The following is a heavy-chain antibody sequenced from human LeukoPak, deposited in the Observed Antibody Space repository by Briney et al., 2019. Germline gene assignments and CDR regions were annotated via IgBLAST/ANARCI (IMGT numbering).Heavy chain of an antibody. J-gene: IGHJ4*02. CDR2: IYYSGST. Sequence: SETLSLTCTVSGGSISNYYRSWIRQPPGKGLEWIGYIYYSGSTNYNPSLKSRVTISVDTSNNQFSLRLSSVTAADTAMYYCARHLVAGTLVDYWGQGTLVTVSS. CDR1: GGSISNYY. CDR3: ARHLVAGTLVDY. D-gene: IGHD6-19*01. V-gene: IGHV4-59*01.